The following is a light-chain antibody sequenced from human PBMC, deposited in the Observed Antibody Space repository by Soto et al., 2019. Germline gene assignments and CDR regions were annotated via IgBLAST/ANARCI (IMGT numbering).Light chain of an antibody. CDR3: QQYNDWPPIT. CDR2: DAS. CDR1: QSVRSSN. Sequence: ENVLSQSPGTLSLSPGERATHSCRASQSVRSSNLAWYQQKPGQAPRLLIYDASTRATVIPARFSGSGSGTEFTLTISSMQSEDFAVYYCQQYNDWPPITFGQGTRLEIK. J-gene: IGKJ5*01. V-gene: IGKV3-15*01.